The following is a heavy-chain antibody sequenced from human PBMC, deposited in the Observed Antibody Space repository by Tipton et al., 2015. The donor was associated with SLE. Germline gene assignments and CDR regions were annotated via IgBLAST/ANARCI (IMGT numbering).Heavy chain of an antibody. CDR2: IRSDGRNK. CDR3: ARSSGGAFDI. J-gene: IGHJ3*02. D-gene: IGHD3-16*01. CDR1: GFTFNKYG. Sequence: SLRLSCAASGFTFNKYGMHWVRQAPGKGLEWVAFIRSDGRNKNYADSVKGRFTISRDNSKNTLYLQMNSLRAEDTAVYYCARSSGGAFDIWGQGTMVTVSS. V-gene: IGHV3-30*02.